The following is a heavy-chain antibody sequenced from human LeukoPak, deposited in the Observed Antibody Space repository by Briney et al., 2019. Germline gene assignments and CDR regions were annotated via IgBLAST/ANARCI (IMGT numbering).Heavy chain of an antibody. CDR1: GGSFSGYY. Sequence: PSETLSLTCAVYGGSFSGYYWSWLRQPPGKGLEWIGEINHSGSTNYNPSLKSRVTISVDTSKNQFSLKLSSVTAADTAVYYCARERGVVTAIRYYFDYWGQGTLVTVSS. J-gene: IGHJ4*02. D-gene: IGHD2-21*02. CDR3: ARERGVVTAIRYYFDY. V-gene: IGHV4-34*01. CDR2: INHSGST.